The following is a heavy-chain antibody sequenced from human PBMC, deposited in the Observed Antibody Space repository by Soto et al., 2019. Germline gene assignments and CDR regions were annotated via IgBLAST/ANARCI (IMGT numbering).Heavy chain of an antibody. CDR1: GFTFSSYG. V-gene: IGHV3-30*18. CDR2: ISYDGSNK. CDR3: AKFVGACGGDCYFDY. J-gene: IGHJ4*02. Sequence: QVQLVESGGGVVQPGRSLRLSCAASGFTFSSYGMHWVRQAPGKGLEWVAVISYDGSNKYYADSVKGRFTISRDNSKNTLYLQMNSLRAEDTAVYYCAKFVGACGGDCYFDYWGQGTLVTVSS. D-gene: IGHD2-21*02.